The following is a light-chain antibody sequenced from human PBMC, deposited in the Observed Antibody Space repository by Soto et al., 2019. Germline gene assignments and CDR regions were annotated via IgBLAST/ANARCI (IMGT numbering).Light chain of an antibody. CDR3: SSYISISSYV. CDR1: SSDVGAHNH. Sequence: QSVLTQPASVSGSPGQSITISCTGTSSDVGAHNHVSWYQQRSGKAPKLLIYEVSNRPSGVSNRFSGSKSGNTASLTISGLQAEDEADYYCSSYISISSYVFGTGTKLTVL. CDR2: EVS. V-gene: IGLV2-14*01. J-gene: IGLJ1*01.